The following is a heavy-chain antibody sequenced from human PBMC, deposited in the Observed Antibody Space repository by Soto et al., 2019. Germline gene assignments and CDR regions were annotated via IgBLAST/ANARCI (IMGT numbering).Heavy chain of an antibody. CDR3: AKAGGSTWGTEYFQH. V-gene: IGHV3-23*01. CDR1: GFTFSSYA. CDR2: ITGSGGST. D-gene: IGHD6-13*01. Sequence: EVQLLESGGGLVQPGGSLRLSCAASGFTFSSYAMTWVRQAPGKGLEWVSLITGSGGSTYYADSVKGRFTISRDNSKNTLYLQMNSLTAEDTAIYYCAKAGGSTWGTEYFQHWGQGTLVTVSS. J-gene: IGHJ1*01.